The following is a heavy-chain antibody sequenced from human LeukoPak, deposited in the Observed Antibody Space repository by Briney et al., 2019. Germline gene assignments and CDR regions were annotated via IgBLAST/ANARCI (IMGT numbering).Heavy chain of an antibody. J-gene: IGHJ4*02. CDR1: GYTFTSYG. V-gene: IGHV1-18*01. D-gene: IGHD3-22*01. Sequence: ASVKVSCKASGYTFTSYGISWVRQAPGQGLEWMGWISVHNAKTNYAQNLQGRVTMTTDTSTSTAYMELRSLRSDDTAMYYCARDSYYYDSYYLDYWGQGILVTVSS. CDR3: ARDSYYYDSYYLDY. CDR2: ISVHNAKT.